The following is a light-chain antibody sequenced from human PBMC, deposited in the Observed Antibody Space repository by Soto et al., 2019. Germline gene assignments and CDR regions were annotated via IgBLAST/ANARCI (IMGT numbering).Light chain of an antibody. CDR1: QSITSY. Sequence: DIQMTQSPSSLSASVGDRVTITCRASQSITSYLNWYQQKPGKAPKLLIYAASSLQSGGPSRFSGSGTGPDFTLTISSLQAEDLATYYCQQSYSSLGLTFGGGTKVEIK. CDR2: AAS. J-gene: IGKJ4*01. CDR3: QQSYSSLGLT. V-gene: IGKV1-39*01.